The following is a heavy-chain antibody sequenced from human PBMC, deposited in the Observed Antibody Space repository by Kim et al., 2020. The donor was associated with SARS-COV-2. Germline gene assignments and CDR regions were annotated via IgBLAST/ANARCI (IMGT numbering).Heavy chain of an antibody. CDR2: INSDGTIR. D-gene: IGHD4-17*01. J-gene: IGHJ4*02. CDR1: ESTFGGYW. CDR3: SRALFYYGDYPGY. V-gene: IGHV3-74*01. Sequence: GGSLRLSCAASESTFGGYWVHWVRQTPGKGLVWVSRINSDGTIRSHADSVKGRFTVSRDNARNTVYLQMKGLTVEDTAVYYCSRALFYYGDYPGYWGQGTLVTDSS.